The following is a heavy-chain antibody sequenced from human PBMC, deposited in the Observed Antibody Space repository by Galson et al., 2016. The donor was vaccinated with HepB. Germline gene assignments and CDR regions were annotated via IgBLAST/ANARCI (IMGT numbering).Heavy chain of an antibody. V-gene: IGHV4-39*01. D-gene: IGHD3-9*01. CDR2: VYYSGTT. CDR1: GASLSSSSYY. J-gene: IGHJ6*03. Sequence: SETLSLTCTVSGASLSSSSYYWGWIRQPPGKGLEWIGTVYYSGTTYRNPSLESRVTIFVDTSNNQFSLKLTYVTAADTALYYCARLKGNILRGDYCMDVWGKGTRVTVSS. CDR3: ARLKGNILRGDYCMDV.